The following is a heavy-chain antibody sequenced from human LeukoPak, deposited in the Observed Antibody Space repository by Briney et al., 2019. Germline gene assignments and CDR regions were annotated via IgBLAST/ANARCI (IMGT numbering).Heavy chain of an antibody. Sequence: GASVKVSCKASGYTFTSYDINWVRQATGQGLEWMGWMNPNSGNTGYAQKFQGRVTMTRNTSISTAYMELSRLRSDDTAVYYCARDWGHSDAFDIWGQGTMVTVSS. CDR3: ARDWGHSDAFDI. V-gene: IGHV1-8*01. J-gene: IGHJ3*02. CDR2: MNPNSGNT. D-gene: IGHD7-27*01. CDR1: GYTFTSYD.